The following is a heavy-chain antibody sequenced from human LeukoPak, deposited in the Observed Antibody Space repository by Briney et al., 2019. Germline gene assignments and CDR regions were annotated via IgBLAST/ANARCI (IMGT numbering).Heavy chain of an antibody. J-gene: IGHJ5*02. CDR1: GGSISSYY. D-gene: IGHD3/OR15-3a*01. CDR3: ARWGPALGLTINNWFDP. Sequence: TSETLSLTCTVSGGSISSYYWSWIRQPPGKGLEWIGYIYYSGSTNYNPSLKSRVTISVDTSKNQFSLKLNSVTAADTAVYYCARWGPALGLTINNWFDPWGQGTLVTVSS. V-gene: IGHV4-59*08. CDR2: IYYSGST.